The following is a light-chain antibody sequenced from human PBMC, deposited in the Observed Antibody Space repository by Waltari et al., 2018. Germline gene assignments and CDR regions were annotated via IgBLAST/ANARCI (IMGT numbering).Light chain of an antibody. V-gene: IGKV1-5*03. J-gene: IGKJ1*01. CDR3: QQHYTYSWT. Sequence: DIQMTQSPTALSASVGDRVSITCRASQSISNWLAWYQHKPGKAPKLLIYKASTLESGVPSRFSGSESETESTLTISSLQPDDSATYYCQQHYTYSWTFGQGTKVEIK. CDR2: KAS. CDR1: QSISNW.